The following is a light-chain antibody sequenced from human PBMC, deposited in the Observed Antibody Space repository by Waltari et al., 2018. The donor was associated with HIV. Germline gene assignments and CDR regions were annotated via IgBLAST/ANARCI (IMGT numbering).Light chain of an antibody. CDR2: GDT. Sequence: QSVLTQSPSVSGAPGQRVTISCTGTSSHIGAGFDVHWYQHLPGTAPKLLIFGDTHRPSGVPDRFSGSMSGTSASLAITWLQADDEAYYYCQSYDSGLRGWVFGGGTKLTVL. J-gene: IGLJ3*02. CDR1: SSHIGAGFD. CDR3: QSYDSGLRGWV. V-gene: IGLV1-40*01.